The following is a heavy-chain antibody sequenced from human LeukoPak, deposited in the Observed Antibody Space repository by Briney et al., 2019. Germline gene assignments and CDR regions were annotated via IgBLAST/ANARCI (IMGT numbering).Heavy chain of an antibody. J-gene: IGHJ4*02. V-gene: IGHV4-38-2*02. Sequence: SETLSLTCIVSGYSINSGYHWGWIRQPPGKGLEWIGSIYHSGSTYYNPSLKSRVTISIDTFKNQFSLKLSSVTAADTAVYYCARHYLYDTSGDGTYYFDYWGQGTLVTVSS. D-gene: IGHD3-22*01. CDR3: ARHYLYDTSGDGTYYFDY. CDR1: GYSINSGYH. CDR2: IYHSGST.